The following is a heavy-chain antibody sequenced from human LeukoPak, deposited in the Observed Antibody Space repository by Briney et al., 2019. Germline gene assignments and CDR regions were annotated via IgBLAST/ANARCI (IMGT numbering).Heavy chain of an antibody. CDR2: XSGSGGST. Sequence: GGSLRLSCAASGFTFSSYAMSWVRQAPGKGLEXXXXXSGSGGSTDYAESVKGRFTISRDNSKNTLYLQMNSLRAEDTAVYYCAKEQQLWLLGYFDYWGQGALVTVSS. CDR1: GFTFSSYA. D-gene: IGHD5-18*01. V-gene: IGHV3-23*01. J-gene: IGHJ4*02. CDR3: AKEQQLWLLGYFDY.